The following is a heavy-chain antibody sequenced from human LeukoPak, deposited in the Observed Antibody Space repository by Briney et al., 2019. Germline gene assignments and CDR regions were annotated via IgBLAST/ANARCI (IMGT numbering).Heavy chain of an antibody. J-gene: IGHJ4*02. CDR2: INPSGGDT. V-gene: IGHV3-23*01. Sequence: GGSLRLSCAASLFTFSSYAMTWVRQAPGKGLEWVSTINPSGGDTYYADSARGRFTISRDNSKKTLYLQMDSLRAEDTAVYYCAKAYNYGSGSYYSFFDNWGQGTLVTVSS. D-gene: IGHD3-10*01. CDR1: LFTFSSYA. CDR3: AKAYNYGSGSYYSFFDN.